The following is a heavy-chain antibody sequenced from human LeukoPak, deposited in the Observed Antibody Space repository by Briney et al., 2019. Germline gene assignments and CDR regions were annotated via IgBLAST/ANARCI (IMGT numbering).Heavy chain of an antibody. CDR3: AKRLLSEGYYYYMDV. CDR1: GFTFSTYA. V-gene: IGHV3-23*01. CDR2: ISSSGSAT. J-gene: IGHJ6*03. Sequence: PGGSLRLSCTVSGFTFSTYAMSWVRQAPGKGLEWVSAISSSGSATHFADSVKGRFTISRDNSKYTLYLQMNSLRAEDTAVYYCAKRLLSEGYYYYMDVWGKGTTVTVSS. D-gene: IGHD2-21*02.